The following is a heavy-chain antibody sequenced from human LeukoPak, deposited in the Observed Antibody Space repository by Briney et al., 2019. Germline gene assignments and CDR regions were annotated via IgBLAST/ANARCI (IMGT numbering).Heavy chain of an antibody. V-gene: IGHV4-4*07. D-gene: IGHD4-23*01. CDR2: ISTSGST. J-gene: IGHJ4*02. CDR3: ARGSAMVTRGLDY. Sequence: PSGTLSLTCTVSGDSISGLFRTWIRPPAGKGLEWVGRISTSGSTNYNPSLKSRVTMSVDTSKNQFSLNLSSVTAADTAVYYCARGSAMVTRGLDYWGQGPLVTVSS. CDR1: GDSISGLF.